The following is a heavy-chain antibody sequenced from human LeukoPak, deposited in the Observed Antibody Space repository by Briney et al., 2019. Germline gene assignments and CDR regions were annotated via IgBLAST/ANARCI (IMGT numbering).Heavy chain of an antibody. Sequence: SVKVSCKASGGTFSSYAISWVRQAPGQGLEWVGRIIPIFGIANYAQKFQGRVTITADKSTSTAYMELSSLRSEDTAVYYCARVYCSSTSCYPDYYGMDVWGQGTTVTVSS. D-gene: IGHD2-2*01. CDR3: ARVYCSSTSCYPDYYGMDV. CDR2: IIPIFGIA. CDR1: GGTFSSYA. J-gene: IGHJ6*02. V-gene: IGHV1-69*04.